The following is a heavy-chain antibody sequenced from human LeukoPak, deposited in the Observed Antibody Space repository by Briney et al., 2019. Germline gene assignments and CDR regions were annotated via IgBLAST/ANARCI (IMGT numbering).Heavy chain of an antibody. CDR3: AKGYRLADPQFDH. CDR2: ISGDGIGT. CDR1: GFTFNNYA. Sequence: PGGSLRLSCVASGFTFNNYAMSWVRQAPGKGLEWVSGISGDGIGTWYAESVRGRFTIFRDNSKNTLYIHMNNLRAEDTALYYCAKGYRLADPQFDHWGQGTLVTVSS. J-gene: IGHJ4*02. V-gene: IGHV3-23*01. D-gene: IGHD3-3*02.